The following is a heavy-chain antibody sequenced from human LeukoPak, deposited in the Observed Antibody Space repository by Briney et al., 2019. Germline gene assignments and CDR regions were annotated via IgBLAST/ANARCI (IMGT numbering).Heavy chain of an antibody. CDR3: AKDYYYDSSXYYSGXDDY. CDR2: IWFDGSNK. J-gene: IGHJ4*01. CDR1: GFTFSGCG. Sequence: PGGSLRLSCAASGFTFSGCGMHWVRQAPGKGLEWVAVIWFDGSNKYYADSVKGRFTISRDSSKNTLYLQMNSLRAEDTAVYYCAKDYYYDSSXYYSGXDDYXXXXTLVTVSS. V-gene: IGHV3-33*06. D-gene: IGHD3-22*01.